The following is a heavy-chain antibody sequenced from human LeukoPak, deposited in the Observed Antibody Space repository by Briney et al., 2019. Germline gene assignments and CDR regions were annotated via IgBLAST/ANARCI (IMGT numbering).Heavy chain of an antibody. D-gene: IGHD3-10*01. CDR1: GFTFSTYA. CDR3: AKSGGLSGSGRLAMDV. Sequence: GGSLRLSCAASGFTFSTYAMSWVRLAPGKGLEWVSGISGSGGSTYYADSVKGRFTSSRDNPNNTLYVQMNSLRVADTAVYYCAKSGGLSGSGRLAMDVWGQGTTVTVSS. CDR2: ISGSGGST. J-gene: IGHJ6*02. V-gene: IGHV3-23*01.